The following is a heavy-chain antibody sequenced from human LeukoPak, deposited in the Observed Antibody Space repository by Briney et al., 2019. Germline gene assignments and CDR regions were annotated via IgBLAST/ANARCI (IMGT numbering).Heavy chain of an antibody. CDR2: IVVGSGNT. V-gene: IGHV1-58*02. CDR3: AADRRVRDDRNDYYGSGSSRAYYYYYMDV. J-gene: IGHJ6*03. Sequence: SVKVSCKASGFTFTSSAMQWVRQARGQRLEWIGWIVVGSGNTNYAQKFQERVTITRDMSTSTAYMELSSLRSEDTAVYYCAADRRVRDDRNDYYGSGSSRAYYYYYMDVWGKGTTVTVSS. CDR1: GFTFTSSA. D-gene: IGHD3-10*01.